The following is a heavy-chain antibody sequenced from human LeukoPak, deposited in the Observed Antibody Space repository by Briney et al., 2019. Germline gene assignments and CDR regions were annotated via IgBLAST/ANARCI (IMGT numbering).Heavy chain of an antibody. CDR1: GFTFSNYA. J-gene: IGHJ4*02. V-gene: IGHV3-23*01. CDR3: AKGGYYDVLTGYYVSDY. CDR2: ITGGGSGI. D-gene: IGHD3-9*01. Sequence: PGGSLRLSCAASGFTFSNYAMSWVRQAPGKGLEWVSAITGGGSGIYYADSMKSRFTISRDNSKNTLYLQINSLRAEDAAVYYCAKGGYYDVLTGYYVSDYWGQGTLVTVSS.